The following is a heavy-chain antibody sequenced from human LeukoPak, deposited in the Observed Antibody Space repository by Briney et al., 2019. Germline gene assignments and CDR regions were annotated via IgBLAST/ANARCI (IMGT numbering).Heavy chain of an antibody. CDR2: IYPGDSDT. J-gene: IGHJ6*02. CDR3: ARHNYGDLVKHYYYYGMDV. Sequence: GGSLKISCKGSGYSFTSYWIGWVRQMPGEGLEWMGIIYPGDSDTKYSPSFQGQVTISVDKSISTAYLQWSSLKASDTAMYYCARHNYGDLVKHYYYYGMDVWGQGTTVTVSS. D-gene: IGHD4-17*01. CDR1: GYSFTSYW. V-gene: IGHV5-51*01.